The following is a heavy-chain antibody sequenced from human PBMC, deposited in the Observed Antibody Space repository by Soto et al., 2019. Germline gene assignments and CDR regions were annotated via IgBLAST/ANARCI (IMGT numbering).Heavy chain of an antibody. J-gene: IGHJ3*02. CDR3: ARGERQWPDGNDI. V-gene: IGHV1-69*13. CDR1: GGTYSSYA. Sequence: GASVKVSCKASGGTYSSYAISWVRKAPGQVLEWMGGIIPIFGTANYAQKFQGRVTITADESTSTAYMELSSLRSEDTAVYYCARGERQWPDGNDIWGQGTMVTVSS. CDR2: IIPIFGTA. D-gene: IGHD6-19*01.